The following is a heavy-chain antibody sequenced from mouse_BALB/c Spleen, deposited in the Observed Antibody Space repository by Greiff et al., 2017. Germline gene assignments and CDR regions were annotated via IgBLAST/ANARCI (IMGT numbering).Heavy chain of an antibody. CDR3: ARHYYYGSSYGYWYFDV. D-gene: IGHD1-1*01. CDR2: ISSGGGST. J-gene: IGHJ1*01. CDR1: GFAFSSYD. V-gene: IGHV5-12-1*01. Sequence: EVKLMESGGGLVKPGGSLKLSCAASGFAFSSYDMSWVRQTPEKRLEWVAYISSGGGSTYYPDTVKGRFTISRDNAKNTLYLQMSSLKSEDTAMYYCARHYYYGSSYGYWYFDVWGAGTTVTVSS.